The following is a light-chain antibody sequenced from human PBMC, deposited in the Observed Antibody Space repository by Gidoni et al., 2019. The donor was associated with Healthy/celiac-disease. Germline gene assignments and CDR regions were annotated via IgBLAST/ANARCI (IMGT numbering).Light chain of an antibody. V-gene: IGKV1-39*01. CDR3: QQSYSTFPMYT. J-gene: IGKJ2*01. Sequence: DIQMTQSPSSLSASVGDRVTITCRASQSISSYLNWYQQKPGKAPKLLIYAASSLQSGVPSRFSGSGSGTDFTLTISSLQPEDFATYYCQQSYSTFPMYTFXQXTKLEIK. CDR1: QSISSY. CDR2: AAS.